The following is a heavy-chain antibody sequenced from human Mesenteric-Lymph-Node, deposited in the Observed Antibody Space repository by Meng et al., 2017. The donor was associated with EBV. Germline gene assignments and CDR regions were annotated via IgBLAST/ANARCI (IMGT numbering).Heavy chain of an antibody. D-gene: IGHD2-2*01. CDR2: IYGGNGNT. CDR3: ARGIVVGPAASDY. Sequence: QLEQSWDEVEKPGDSVNVSCKASGYSFTNYARHWVRQAPGQSLEWMGWIYGGNGNTRYSQKFQGRLTVSTDTSASTVYMELRSLTSADTAVYYCARGIVVGPAASDYWGQGTLVTVSS. V-gene: IGHV1-3*01. CDR1: GYSFTNYA. J-gene: IGHJ4*02.